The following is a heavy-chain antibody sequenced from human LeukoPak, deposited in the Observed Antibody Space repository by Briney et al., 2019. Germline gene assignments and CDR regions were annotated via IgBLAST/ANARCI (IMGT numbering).Heavy chain of an antibody. J-gene: IGHJ4*02. Sequence: SVKVSCKASGGTFSSYAISWVRQAPGQGLEWMGGIIPIFGTANYAQKFQGRVTITTDESTSTAYMELSSLRSEDTAVYYCASSIVGAWEFDYWGRGTLVTVSS. CDR1: GGTFSSYA. CDR3: ASSIVGAWEFDY. D-gene: IGHD1-26*01. V-gene: IGHV1-69*05. CDR2: IIPIFGTA.